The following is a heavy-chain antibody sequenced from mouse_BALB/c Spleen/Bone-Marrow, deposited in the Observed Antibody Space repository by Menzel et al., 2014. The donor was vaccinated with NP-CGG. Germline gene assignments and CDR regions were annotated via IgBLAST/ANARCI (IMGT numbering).Heavy chain of an antibody. D-gene: IGHD1-3*01. J-gene: IGHJ2*01. CDR2: IWSGGST. CDR3: ARTTLYKGYFDY. CDR1: GFSLTSYG. Sequence: VKLVESGPGLVQPSQSLSITCTVSGFSLTSYGVHWVRQSPGKGLEWLGVIWSGGSTDYKAAFISRLSISKDNSKSQVFFKMNSLQADDTAIYYCARTTLYKGYFDYWGQGTTLTVSS. V-gene: IGHV2-4-1*01.